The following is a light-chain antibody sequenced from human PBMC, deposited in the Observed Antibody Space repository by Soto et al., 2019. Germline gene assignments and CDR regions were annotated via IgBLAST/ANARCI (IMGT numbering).Light chain of an antibody. V-gene: IGLV2-14*01. J-gene: IGLJ2*01. CDR1: SSDVGGYKY. CDR2: EVS. CDR3: SSYTSSISLVI. Sequence: QSALTQPASVSGSPGQSITISCTGTSSDVGGYKYVSWYQQHPGKAPKLMIYEVSNRPSGVSYRFSGSKSGNTASLTISGLQAEDEADYYCSSYTSSISLVIFGGGTKVIVL.